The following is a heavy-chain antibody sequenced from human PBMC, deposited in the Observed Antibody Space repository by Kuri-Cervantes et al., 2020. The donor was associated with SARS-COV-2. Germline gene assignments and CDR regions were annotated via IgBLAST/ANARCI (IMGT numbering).Heavy chain of an antibody. Sequence: ASVKVSCKASGYTFTSYYMHWVRQAPGQGLEWMGIINPSGGSTSYAQKFQGRVTMTRDTSTSTVYMELSSPRSEDTAVYYCARESWGVAVAEMRIDYWGQGTLVTVSS. D-gene: IGHD6-19*01. CDR1: GYTFTSYY. J-gene: IGHJ4*02. CDR3: ARESWGVAVAEMRIDY. V-gene: IGHV1-46*01. CDR2: INPSGGST.